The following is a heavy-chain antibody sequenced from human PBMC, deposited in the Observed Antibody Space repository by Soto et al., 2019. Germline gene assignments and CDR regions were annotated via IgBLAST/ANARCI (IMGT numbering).Heavy chain of an antibody. CDR1: GYTFTTFW. Sequence: PGDSLKISCTGFGYTFTTFWISWVRQMPGKSLEWMGRIDPRDSQTNYSPSFQGHVTIPVDKSISDAYLQWDSLKASDTAMYYCARLFCSTDTCDSWFDPWGQGTLVTVSS. V-gene: IGHV5-10-1*01. D-gene: IGHD1-26*01. CDR2: IDPRDSQT. CDR3: ARLFCSTDTCDSWFDP. J-gene: IGHJ5*02.